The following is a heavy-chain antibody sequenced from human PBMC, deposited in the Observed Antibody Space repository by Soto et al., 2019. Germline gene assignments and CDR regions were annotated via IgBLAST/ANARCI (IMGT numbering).Heavy chain of an antibody. CDR1: GFSFSSYW. CDR2: INSDGSST. Sequence: VQLVESGGGLVQPGGSLGLSCAGSGFSFSSYWMHWVRNAPGKGLVWVSRINSDGSSTTYADSVKGRFTISRDNAKNTLYLQMTSLTPEDTAVYYSAKGVPAAARYFQQWGQRTMVTVSS. D-gene: IGHD2-2*01. J-gene: IGHJ1*01. CDR3: AKGVPAAARYFQQ. V-gene: IGHV3-74*01.